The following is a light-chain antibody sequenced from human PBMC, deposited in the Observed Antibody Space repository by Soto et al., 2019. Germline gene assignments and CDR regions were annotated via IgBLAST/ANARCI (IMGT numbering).Light chain of an antibody. V-gene: IGLV2-11*01. Sequence: LTQPRSVSGSPGHSVTISCTGTSSDVGGYSYVSWCQQHPGKAPKLMISDVSKRPSGVPDRFSGSKFGNTASLTISGLQDEDEADSYCCSYEGAFTYVFGSGTKVTVL. J-gene: IGLJ1*01. CDR2: DVS. CDR3: CSYEGAFTYV. CDR1: SSDVGGYSY.